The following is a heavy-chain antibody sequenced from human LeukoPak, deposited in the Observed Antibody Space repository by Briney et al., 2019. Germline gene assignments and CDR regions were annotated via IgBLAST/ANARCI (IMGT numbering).Heavy chain of an antibody. D-gene: IGHD3-22*01. J-gene: IGHJ3*02. Sequence: GESLKISCKGSGYSLTSYWIGWVRQMPGKGLEWMGIIYPGDSDTRYSPSFQGQVTISADKSISTAYLQWSSLKASDTAMYYCASGSPMIGDAFDIWGQGTMVTVSS. V-gene: IGHV5-51*01. CDR3: ASGSPMIGDAFDI. CDR2: IYPGDSDT. CDR1: GYSLTSYW.